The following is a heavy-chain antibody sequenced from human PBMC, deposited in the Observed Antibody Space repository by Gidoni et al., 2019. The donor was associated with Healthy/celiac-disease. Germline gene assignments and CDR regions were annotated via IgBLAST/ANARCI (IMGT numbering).Heavy chain of an antibody. CDR3: ARGDDGAEAGTYYYDSSGPEGGAFDI. CDR1: GGTFRSYA. J-gene: IGHJ3*02. Sequence: QVQLVQSGAAVTKPGSSVKVSCQASGGTFRSYAISWVRPAPGQGLEWMGGIIPMLGTENDEQKFQGRVTITANKTTSTAYMELRSLRSEDTAVYYCARGDDGAEAGTYYYDSSGPEGGAFDIWGQGTMVTVSS. V-gene: IGHV1-69*06. CDR2: IIPMLGTE. D-gene: IGHD3-22*01.